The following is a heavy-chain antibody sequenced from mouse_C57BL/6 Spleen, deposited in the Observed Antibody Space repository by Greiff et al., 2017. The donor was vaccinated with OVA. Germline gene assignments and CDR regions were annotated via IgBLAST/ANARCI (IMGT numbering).Heavy chain of an antibody. D-gene: IGHD3-1*01. J-gene: IGHJ2*01. CDR2: IDPSDSYT. CDR3: ARFRATNYFDY. Sequence: QVQLQQPGAELVKPGASVKLSCKASGYTFTSYWLQWVKQRPGQGLEWIGEIDPSDSYTNYNQKFKGKATLTVDPSSSTAYMQLSSLTSEDSAVYYCARFRATNYFDYWGQGTTLTVSS. V-gene: IGHV1-50*01. CDR1: GYTFTSYW.